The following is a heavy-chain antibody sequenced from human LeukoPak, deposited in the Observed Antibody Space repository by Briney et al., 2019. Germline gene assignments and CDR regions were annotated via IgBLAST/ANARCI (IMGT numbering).Heavy chain of an antibody. J-gene: IGHJ3*02. Sequence: GGSLRLSCAASGFTFSSYGINWVRQAPGKGLEWISYISSSDNTIFYADSVKGRFTISRDNAKNSLYLQMNSLRAEDTSVYYCATDAFDIWGQGTMVTVSS. CDR2: ISSSDNTI. CDR3: ATDAFDI. V-gene: IGHV3-48*01. CDR1: GFTFSSYG.